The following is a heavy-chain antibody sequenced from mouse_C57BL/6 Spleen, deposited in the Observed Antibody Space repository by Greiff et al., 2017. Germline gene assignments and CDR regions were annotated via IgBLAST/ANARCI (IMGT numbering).Heavy chain of an antibody. CDR1: GYTFTDYN. J-gene: IGHJ2*01. Sequence: VQLQQSGPELVKPGASVKMSCKASGYTFTDYNMHWVKQSHGKSLEWIGYINPNNGGTSYNQKFKGKATLTVNKSSSTAYMGLRSLTSDDSEVYYCARTLTGPYYFDYWGKGTTLTVSS. V-gene: IGHV1-22*01. CDR2: INPNNGGT. D-gene: IGHD4-1*01. CDR3: ARTLTGPYYFDY.